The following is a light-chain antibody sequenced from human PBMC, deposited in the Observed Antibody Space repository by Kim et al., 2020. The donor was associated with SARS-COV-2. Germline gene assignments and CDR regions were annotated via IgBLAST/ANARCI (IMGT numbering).Light chain of an antibody. CDR1: TGAVTSGYY. CDR3: LLFYGGGLRV. Sequence: GGTVNLTCASSTGAVTSGYYPSWFQQKPGQAPRALIYSTNSKHSWTPARFSGSLLGGKAALTLSGVQPEDEADYYCLLFYGGGLRVFGGGTQLTVL. V-gene: IGLV7-43*01. J-gene: IGLJ3*02. CDR2: STN.